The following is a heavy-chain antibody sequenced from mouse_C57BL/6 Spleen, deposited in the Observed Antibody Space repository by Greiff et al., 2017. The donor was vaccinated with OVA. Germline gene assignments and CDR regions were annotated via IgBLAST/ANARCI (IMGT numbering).Heavy chain of an antibody. CDR3: ARRDYDYDLFAY. CDR2: INPNNGGT. J-gene: IGHJ3*01. Sequence: EVQLQESGPELVKPGASVKIPCKASGYTFTDYNMDWVKQSHGKSLEWIGDINPNNGGTIYNQKFKGKATLTVDKSSSTAYMELRSLTSEDTAVYYCARRDYDYDLFAYWGQGTLVTVSA. V-gene: IGHV1-18*01. CDR1: GYTFTDYN. D-gene: IGHD2-4*01.